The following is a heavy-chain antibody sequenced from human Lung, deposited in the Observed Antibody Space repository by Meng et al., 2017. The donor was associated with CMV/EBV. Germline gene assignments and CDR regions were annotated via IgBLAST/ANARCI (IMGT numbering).Heavy chain of an antibody. D-gene: IGHD3/OR15-3a*01. CDR1: RFTFSSYA. Sequence: GGSLRLXCAASRFTFSSYAMHWVRQAPGKGLEWVATISYDGRNEYYADSVKGRFTISRDNSKNTLYLQVNSPRPEDTAVYYCARGTRFLDWSLYGVIDYWGQGTLVTVSS. CDR3: ARGTRFLDWSLYGVIDY. CDR2: ISYDGRNE. V-gene: IGHV3-30*04. J-gene: IGHJ4*02.